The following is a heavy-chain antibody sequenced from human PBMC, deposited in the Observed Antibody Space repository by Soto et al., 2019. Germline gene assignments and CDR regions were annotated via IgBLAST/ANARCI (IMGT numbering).Heavy chain of an antibody. J-gene: IGHJ4*02. CDR1: GFIFGDHG. V-gene: IGHV3-33*01. CDR2: IWYDGSEK. CDR3: GGGGGGGSARYFDY. D-gene: IGHD3-16*01. Sequence: QVQLVQSGGGLVQPGRSLRLSCTASGFIFGDHGFHWVRQIPGRGLDWVAVIWYDGSEKYHADSLKGRFTISRDNSKNRVVLGRNGLRVGDTAVEDWGGGGGGGSARYFDYWGQGSLVTVSS.